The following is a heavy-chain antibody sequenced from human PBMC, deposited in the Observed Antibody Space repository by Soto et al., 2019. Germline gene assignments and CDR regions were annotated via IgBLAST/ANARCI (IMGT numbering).Heavy chain of an antibody. J-gene: IGHJ3*02. V-gene: IGHV1-69*13. CDR1: GGTFSSYA. CDR2: IIPIFGTA. D-gene: IGHD3-10*01. CDR3: ASGDWITMVRGVIIFYAFDI. Sequence: GASVKVSCKASGGTFSSYAISWVRQAPGQGLEWMGGIIPIFGTANYAQKFQGRVTITADESTGTAYMELSSLRSEDTAVYYCASGDWITMVRGVIIFYAFDIWGQGTMVTVSS.